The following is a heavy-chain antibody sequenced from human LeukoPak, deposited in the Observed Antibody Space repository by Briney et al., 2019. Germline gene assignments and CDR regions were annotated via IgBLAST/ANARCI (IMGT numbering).Heavy chain of an antibody. CDR2: INHSGST. Sequence: PSETLSLTCAVYGGSFSGYYWSWIRQPPGKGLEWIGEINHSGSTNYNPSLKSRVTMSVDTFKNQFSLKLSSVTAADTAVYYCARSNYVWGSYRPRQSDAFDIWGQGTMVTVSS. D-gene: IGHD3-16*02. J-gene: IGHJ3*02. CDR1: GGSFSGYY. CDR3: ARSNYVWGSYRPRQSDAFDI. V-gene: IGHV4-34*01.